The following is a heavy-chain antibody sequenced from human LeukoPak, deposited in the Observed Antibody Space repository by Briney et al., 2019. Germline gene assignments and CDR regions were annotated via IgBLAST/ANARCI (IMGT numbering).Heavy chain of an antibody. CDR1: GFTFSSYD. CDR3: ARGVGPAAILGFFDL. J-gene: IGHJ2*01. Sequence: QSGGSLRLSCAASGFTFSSYDMHWVRQATGKGLEWASAIGTAGDTYYPGSVKGRFTISRENAKNSLYLQMNSLRAGDTAVYYCARGVGPAAILGFFDLWGRGTLVTVSS. CDR2: IGTAGDT. D-gene: IGHD2-2*02. V-gene: IGHV3-13*01.